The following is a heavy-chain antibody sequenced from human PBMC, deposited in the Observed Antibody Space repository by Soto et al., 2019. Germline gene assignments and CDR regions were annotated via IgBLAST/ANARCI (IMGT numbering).Heavy chain of an antibody. CDR3: ASGLVTTLHY. J-gene: IGHJ4*02. CDR2: IYHSGST. CDR1: GGSISSGGYS. D-gene: IGHD4-17*01. V-gene: IGHV4-30-2*01. Sequence: SETLSLTCAVSGGSISSGGYSWSWIRQPPGKGLGWIGYIYHSGSTYYNPSLKSRVTISVDRSKNQFSLKLSSVTAADTAVYYCASGLVTTLHYWGQGTLVTVSS.